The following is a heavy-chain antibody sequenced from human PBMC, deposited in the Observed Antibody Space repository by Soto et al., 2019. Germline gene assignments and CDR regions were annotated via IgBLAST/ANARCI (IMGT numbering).Heavy chain of an antibody. CDR1: GGPISSSSYY. Sequence: QLQLQESGPGLLKLSVTLSPTCTVSGGPISSSSYYWGWIRQPPAKAMEWIRSIYFSGRNYYTPSLKSRVTISVDTSKNQFSLKLSSVTAADTAVYYCARHLLAASPQGELLHWFDPWGQGTLVTVAS. J-gene: IGHJ5*02. CDR3: ARHLLAASPQGELLHWFDP. D-gene: IGHD1-26*01. CDR2: IYFSGRN. V-gene: IGHV4-39*01.